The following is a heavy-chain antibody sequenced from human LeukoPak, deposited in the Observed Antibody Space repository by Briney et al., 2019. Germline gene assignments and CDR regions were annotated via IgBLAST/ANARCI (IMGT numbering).Heavy chain of an antibody. J-gene: IGHJ6*03. V-gene: IGHV3-13*01. CDR2: IGTAGDT. CDR1: GFTFSSYD. CDR3: AKGAVESLDYYFYMEV. Sequence: GGSLRLSCAASGFTFSSYDMHWVRQATGEGLEWVSAIGTAGDTYYADSVRGRFAISRDNSKNTLYLQMHSLRAEDTAVYYCAKGAVESLDYYFYMEVWGKGTTVTVSS. D-gene: IGHD1-1*01.